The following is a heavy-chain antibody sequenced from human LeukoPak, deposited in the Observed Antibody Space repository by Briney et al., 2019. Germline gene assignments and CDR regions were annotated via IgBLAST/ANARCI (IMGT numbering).Heavy chain of an antibody. CDR3: ARGSPSYAQWHFDL. D-gene: IGHD2/OR15-2a*01. J-gene: IGHJ2*01. Sequence: GASVKVSCKASGYTITDYYLHWVRQGPGQGLEWMGWIIPNTGGTNYAQKFQDWVTMSSDTSISTAYMELSSLRSDDTAVYYCARGSPSYAQWHFDLWGRGTLVTVSS. CDR1: GYTITDYY. V-gene: IGHV1-2*04. CDR2: IIPNTGGT.